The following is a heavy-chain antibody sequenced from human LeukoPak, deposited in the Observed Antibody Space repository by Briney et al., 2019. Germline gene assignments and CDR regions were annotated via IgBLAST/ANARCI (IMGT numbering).Heavy chain of an antibody. CDR3: ARGRNSTGIAAAGRVVVTFDY. V-gene: IGHV4-34*01. CDR2: INHSGST. CDR1: GGSFSGYY. D-gene: IGHD6-13*01. J-gene: IGHJ4*02. Sequence: SETLSLTCAVYGGSFSGYYWSWIRQPPGKGLEWIGEINHSGSTNYNPPLKSRVPISVDTSKNQFSLKLSSVTAADTAVYYCARGRNSTGIAAAGRVVVTFDYWGQGTLVTVSS.